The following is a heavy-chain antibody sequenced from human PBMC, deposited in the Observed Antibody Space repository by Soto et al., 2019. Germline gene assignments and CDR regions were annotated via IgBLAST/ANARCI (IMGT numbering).Heavy chain of an antibody. Sequence: GGSLRLSCAASGFTFSSYGMHWVRQAPGKGLEWVAVISYDGSNKYYADSVKGRFTISRDNSKNTLYLQMNSLRAEDTAVYYCAKGRGSYYYYMDVWGKGTTVTVSS. D-gene: IGHD1-26*01. CDR1: GFTFSSYG. CDR2: ISYDGSNK. J-gene: IGHJ6*03. V-gene: IGHV3-30*18. CDR3: AKGRGSYYYYMDV.